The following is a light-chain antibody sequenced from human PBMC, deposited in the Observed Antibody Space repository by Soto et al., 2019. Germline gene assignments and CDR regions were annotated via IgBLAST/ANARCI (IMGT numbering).Light chain of an antibody. Sequence: EIVWTQSPGTLSLSPGERATLSCRASQSVSSSYLAWYQQKPGLAPRLLIYAASSRATGIPDRFSGSGSGTDFTLTISRLEPEDFAVYYCQQYGSSPTTFGQGTKVEI. J-gene: IGKJ1*01. CDR3: QQYGSSPTT. CDR1: QSVSSSY. CDR2: AAS. V-gene: IGKV3-20*01.